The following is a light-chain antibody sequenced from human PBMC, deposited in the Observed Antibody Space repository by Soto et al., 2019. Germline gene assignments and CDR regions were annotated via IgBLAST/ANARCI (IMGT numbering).Light chain of an antibody. V-gene: IGKV3-15*01. Sequence: EILMTQAPATLSVSPGERSTLSCRASQRVSSNVVWSQQKPGQAHRLLIYGASTRATGIPVRFSGSGYGTEFTLKISSWQYEGVVVYYCQRYGNWHSFGQETEVELK. CDR2: GAS. J-gene: IGKJ1*01. CDR1: QRVSSN. CDR3: QRYGNWHS.